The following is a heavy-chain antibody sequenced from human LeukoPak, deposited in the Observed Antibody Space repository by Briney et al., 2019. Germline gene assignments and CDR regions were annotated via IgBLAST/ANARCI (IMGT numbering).Heavy chain of an antibody. Sequence: SETLSLTCAVYGGSFSGYYWSWIRQPPGKGLEWIGEINHSGSTNYNPSLKSRVTISVDTSKNQFSLKLSSVTAADTAVYYCARGLNRGYVRLWGQGTLVTVSS. J-gene: IGHJ4*02. CDR2: INHSGST. V-gene: IGHV4-34*01. CDR1: GGSFSGYY. CDR3: ARGLNRGYVRL. D-gene: IGHD5-12*01.